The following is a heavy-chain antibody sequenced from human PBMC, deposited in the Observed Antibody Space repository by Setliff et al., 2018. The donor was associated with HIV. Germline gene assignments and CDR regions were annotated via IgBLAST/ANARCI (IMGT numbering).Heavy chain of an antibody. J-gene: IGHJ6*02. CDR1: GYTFASDY. V-gene: IGHV1-46*01. CDR3: ARDRGYFDWLLYGPYYYYYYGMDV. CDR2: VNPAGNPT. Sequence: ASVKVSCKASGYTFASDYIHWVRQAPGQGLEWMGIVNPAGNPTSYAQKRQGRVTTTTDTSTSTAYMELRSLRSDDTAVYYCARDRGYFDWLLYGPYYYYYYGMDVWGQGTTVTVSS. D-gene: IGHD3-9*01.